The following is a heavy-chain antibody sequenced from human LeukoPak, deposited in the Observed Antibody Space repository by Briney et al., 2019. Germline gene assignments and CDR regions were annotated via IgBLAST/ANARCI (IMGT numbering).Heavy chain of an antibody. CDR3: ARVAAADRRWVYRG. J-gene: IGHJ4*02. CDR1: GGSISSYY. D-gene: IGHD6-13*01. CDR2: IYYSGST. V-gene: IGHV4-59*12. Sequence: NPSETLSLTCTVSGGSISSYYWSWIRQPPGKGLEWIGYIYYSGSTNYNPSLKSRVTISVDTSKNQFSLKLSSVTAADTAVYYCARVAAADRRWVYRGWGQGTLVTVSS.